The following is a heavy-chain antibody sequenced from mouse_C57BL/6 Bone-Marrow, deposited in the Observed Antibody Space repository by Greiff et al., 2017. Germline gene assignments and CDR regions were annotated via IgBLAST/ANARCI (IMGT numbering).Heavy chain of an antibody. CDR3: ARYYGSSSPWFAY. D-gene: IGHD1-1*01. CDR2: IYPRSGNT. V-gene: IGHV1-81*01. J-gene: IGHJ3*01. CDR1: GYTFTSYG. Sequence: VQLQQSGAELARPGASVKLSCKASGYTFTSYGISWVKQRPGPGFEWIGEIYPRSGNTYYNEKFKGKATLTADKSSSTAYMELRSLTSEASAVYFCARYYGSSSPWFAYWGQGTLVTVSA.